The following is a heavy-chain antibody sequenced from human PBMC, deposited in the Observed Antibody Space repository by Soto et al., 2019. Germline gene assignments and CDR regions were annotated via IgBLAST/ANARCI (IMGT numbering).Heavy chain of an antibody. V-gene: IGHV1-8*01. CDR1: GYTFTSYD. CDR2: MNPNSGNT. J-gene: IGHJ6*02. D-gene: IGHD4-17*01. CDR3: ARGALLNDYGGLRYYYYYGMDV. Sequence: ASVKVSCKASGYTFTSYDINWVRQATGQGLEWMGWMNPNSGNTGYAQKFQGRVTMTRNTSISTAYMELGSLRSEDTAVYYCARGALLNDYGGLRYYYYYGMDVWGQGTTVTVSS.